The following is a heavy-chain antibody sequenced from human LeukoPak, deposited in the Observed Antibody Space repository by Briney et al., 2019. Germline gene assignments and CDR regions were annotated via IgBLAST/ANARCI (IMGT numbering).Heavy chain of an antibody. Sequence: SETLSLTCTVSGGSISSYYWSWIRQPPGKGLEWIGYIYYSGSTNYNPSLKSRVTISVDTSKNQFSLKLSSVTAADTAVYYCARENIAVAGRQFDYWGQGTLVTVSS. D-gene: IGHD6-19*01. CDR2: IYYSGST. CDR3: ARENIAVAGRQFDY. V-gene: IGHV4-59*01. CDR1: GGSISSYY. J-gene: IGHJ4*02.